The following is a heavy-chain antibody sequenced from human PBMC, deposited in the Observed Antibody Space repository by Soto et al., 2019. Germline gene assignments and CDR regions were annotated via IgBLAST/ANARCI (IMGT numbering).Heavy chain of an antibody. CDR3: ARVWFDTGYYGMDV. Sequence: PSETLSLTGAVSGYSISSGYYWGWIRQPPGKGLEWIGSIYHSGSTYYNPSLKSRVTISVDTSKNQFSLKLSSVTAADTAVYYCARVWFDTGYYGMDVWGQGTTVTVSS. D-gene: IGHD3-10*01. CDR2: IYHSGST. CDR1: GYSISSGYY. V-gene: IGHV4-38-2*01. J-gene: IGHJ6*02.